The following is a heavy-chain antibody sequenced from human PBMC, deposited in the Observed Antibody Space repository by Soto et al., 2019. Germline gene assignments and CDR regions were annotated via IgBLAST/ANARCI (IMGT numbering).Heavy chain of an antibody. Sequence: SETLSLTCAVYGGSFSGYYWSWIRQPPGKGLEWIGEINHSGSTNYNPSLKSRVTISVDTSKNQFSLKRSSVTAADTAVYYCAREYYDYIWGSYRPGSDRDAFDIWGQGTMVTVSS. V-gene: IGHV4-34*01. CDR2: INHSGST. J-gene: IGHJ3*02. CDR1: GGSFSGYY. D-gene: IGHD3-16*02. CDR3: AREYYDYIWGSYRPGSDRDAFDI.